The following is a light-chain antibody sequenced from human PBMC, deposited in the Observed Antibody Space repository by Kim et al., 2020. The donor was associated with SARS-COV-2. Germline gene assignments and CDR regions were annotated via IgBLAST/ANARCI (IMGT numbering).Light chain of an antibody. Sequence: SPGERATLACRVSQSVSSNLAWYQQKPGQAPRLLIYGASTRATGIPARFSGSGSGTEFTLTISSLQSEDFAVYYCQQYNNWPPMTFGQGTQVDIK. CDR3: QQYNNWPPMT. V-gene: IGKV3-15*01. J-gene: IGKJ1*01. CDR1: QSVSSN. CDR2: GAS.